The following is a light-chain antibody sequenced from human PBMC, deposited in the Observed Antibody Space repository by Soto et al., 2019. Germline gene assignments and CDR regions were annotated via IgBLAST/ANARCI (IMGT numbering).Light chain of an antibody. Sequence: EIVLTQSPATLSLSPGERATPSCRASQSVSSYLAWYQQKPGQAPRLLIYDASNRATGIPARFSGSGSGTDFTLTISSLEPEDFAVYYCQQRFSWPPLTFGGGTKVEIK. J-gene: IGKJ4*01. V-gene: IGKV3-11*01. CDR1: QSVSSY. CDR3: QQRFSWPPLT. CDR2: DAS.